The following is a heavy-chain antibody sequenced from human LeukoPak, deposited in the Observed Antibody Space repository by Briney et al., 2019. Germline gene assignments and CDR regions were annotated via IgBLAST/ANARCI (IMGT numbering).Heavy chain of an antibody. Sequence: SETLSLTCAVYGGSFSGYYWSWIRQPPGKGLEWIGEINHSGSTNYNPSLKSRVTISVDTSKNQFSLKLSSVTAADTAVYYCTRDGRWLQFYHRRPNFWFDPWGQGTLVTVSS. D-gene: IGHD5-24*01. J-gene: IGHJ5*02. CDR2: INHSGST. V-gene: IGHV4-34*01. CDR1: GGSFSGYY. CDR3: TRDGRWLQFYHRRPNFWFDP.